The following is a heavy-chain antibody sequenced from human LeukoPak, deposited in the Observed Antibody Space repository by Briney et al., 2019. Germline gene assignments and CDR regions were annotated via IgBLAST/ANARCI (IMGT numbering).Heavy chain of an antibody. J-gene: IGHJ3*01. CDR3: ARVHDSSNAFDV. CDR1: GFIFRSYE. D-gene: IGHD3-22*01. Sequence: GGSLRLSCVVYGFIFRSYEMNWVRQAPGKGLEWVSYISSSGATIHYADSVMGRFTVSRDSAKNSLYLQMNSLRAEDTAVYYCARVHDSSNAFDVWGQGTMVTVSS. V-gene: IGHV3-48*03. CDR2: ISSSGATI.